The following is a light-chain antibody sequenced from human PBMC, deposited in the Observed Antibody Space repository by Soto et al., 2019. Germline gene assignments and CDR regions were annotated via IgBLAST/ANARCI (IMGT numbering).Light chain of an antibody. CDR2: DAS. CDR1: QSVSSN. V-gene: IGKV3-15*01. Sequence: EIVMTQSPATLSVSPGERATLSCRASQSVSSNLAWYQQKPGQAPRLLIYDASTRATGIPARFSGSGSGTEFTLTISSLQSEDFTVYHCQQYNNWPITFGRGTRLEIK. J-gene: IGKJ5*01. CDR3: QQYNNWPIT.